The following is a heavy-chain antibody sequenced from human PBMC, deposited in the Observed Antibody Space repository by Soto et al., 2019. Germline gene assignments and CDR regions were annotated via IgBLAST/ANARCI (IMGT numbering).Heavy chain of an antibody. Sequence: GXSLRLSCAASEFTFSSYPMSWVTQPPGKGLEWVSGIPGNAASTYYADSVKGRFTISRDNSKNTLYLQMNGLRDEETAVYFCARRTRDGYNAPYYAFYIWGQGTMVTVSS. J-gene: IGHJ3*02. D-gene: IGHD5-12*01. CDR1: EFTFSSYP. CDR3: ARRTRDGYNAPYYAFYI. CDR2: IPGNAAST. V-gene: IGHV3-23*01.